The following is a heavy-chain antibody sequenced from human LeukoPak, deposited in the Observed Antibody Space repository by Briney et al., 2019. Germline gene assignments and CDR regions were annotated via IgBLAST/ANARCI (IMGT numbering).Heavy chain of an antibody. CDR1: GFTFSSYG. J-gene: IGHJ3*02. Sequence: GGSLRLSCAASGFTFSSYGMHWVRQAPGKGLEWVAFIRYDGSNNYYADSVKGRFTISRDNSKNTLYLQMNSLRGEDTAVYHCAKDLSGSYYPGASDIWGQGTMVTVSS. D-gene: IGHD1-26*01. CDR3: AKDLSGSYYPGASDI. CDR2: IRYDGSNN. V-gene: IGHV3-30*02.